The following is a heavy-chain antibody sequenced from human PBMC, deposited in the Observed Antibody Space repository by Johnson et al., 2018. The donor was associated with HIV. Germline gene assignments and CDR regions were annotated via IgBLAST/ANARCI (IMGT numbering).Heavy chain of an antibody. CDR3: ATPTGSDAFDV. V-gene: IGHV3-30*02. CDR1: GFIFSSYG. Sequence: QMQLVESGGGVVQPVGSLRLSCAASGFIFSSYGMHWARQAPGKGLEWVAFIRYDETEKYYADSVKGRFTISRDNSKSTLFLHMNTLRVEDTAVYYCATPTGSDAFDVWGQGTLVTVSS. D-gene: IGHD1-1*01. J-gene: IGHJ3*01. CDR2: IRYDETEK.